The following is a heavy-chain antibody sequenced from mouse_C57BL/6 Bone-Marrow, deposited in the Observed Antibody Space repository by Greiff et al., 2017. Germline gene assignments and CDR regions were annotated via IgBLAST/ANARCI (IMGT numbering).Heavy chain of an antibody. D-gene: IGHD2-13*01. Sequence: VQLQQPGAELVMPGASVKLSCKASGYTFTSYWMHWVKQRPGQGLEWIGEIDPSDSYTNYNQKFKGKSTLTVDKSSSTAYMQLSSLTSEDSAVYYCASYGEYDTYYAMDYWGQGTSVTVSS. CDR1: GYTFTSYW. CDR3: ASYGEYDTYYAMDY. J-gene: IGHJ4*01. CDR2: IDPSDSYT. V-gene: IGHV1-69*01.